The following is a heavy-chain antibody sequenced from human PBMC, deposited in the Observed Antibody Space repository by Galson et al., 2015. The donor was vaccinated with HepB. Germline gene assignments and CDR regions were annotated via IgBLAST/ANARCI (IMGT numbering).Heavy chain of an antibody. V-gene: IGHV3-15*01. CDR3: TTDWRFLESPADGILLWFGEAYDAFDI. D-gene: IGHD3-10*01. CDR1: GYSFTNYW. Sequence: SGAEVKKPGESLKISCKGSGYSFTNYWIGWVRQAPGKGLEWVGRIKSKTDGGTTDYAAPVKGRFTISRDDSKNTLYLQMNSLKTEDTAAYYCTTDWRFLESPADGILLWFGEAYDAFDIWGQGTMVTVSS. J-gene: IGHJ3*02. CDR2: IKSKTDGGTT.